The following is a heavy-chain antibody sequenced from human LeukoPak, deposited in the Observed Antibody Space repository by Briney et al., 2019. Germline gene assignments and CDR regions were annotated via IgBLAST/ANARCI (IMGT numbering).Heavy chain of an antibody. Sequence: SVKVSCKASGGTFSSYAISWVRQAPGQGLEWMGGIIPIFGTANYAQKFQGRVTITTDESTSTAYMELSSLRSEDTAVYYCARHQYDFWSGYQKNWFDPWGQGTLVTVSS. V-gene: IGHV1-69*05. D-gene: IGHD3-3*01. CDR2: IIPIFGTA. J-gene: IGHJ5*02. CDR3: ARHQYDFWSGYQKNWFDP. CDR1: GGTFSSYA.